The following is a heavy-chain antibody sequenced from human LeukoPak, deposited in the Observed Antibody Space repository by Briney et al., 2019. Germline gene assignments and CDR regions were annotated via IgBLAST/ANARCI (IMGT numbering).Heavy chain of an antibody. D-gene: IGHD3-3*01. J-gene: IGHJ4*02. V-gene: IGHV4-59*01. Sequence: ASETLSLTCTVSGGSISSYYWSWIRQPPGKGLEWIGYIYYSGSTNYNPSLKSRVTISVDTSKNQFSLKLSSVTAADTAVYYCARGNYDFWSGAIDYWGQGTLVTVSS. CDR3: ARGNYDFWSGAIDY. CDR1: GGSISSYY. CDR2: IYYSGST.